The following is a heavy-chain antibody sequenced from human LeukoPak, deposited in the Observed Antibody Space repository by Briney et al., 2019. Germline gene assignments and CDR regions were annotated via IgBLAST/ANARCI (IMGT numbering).Heavy chain of an antibody. V-gene: IGHV3-74*01. CDR3: ARDGQAMVDY. CDR2: INTDGRSI. J-gene: IGHJ4*02. Sequence: GGSLRLSCAASGFTFSTYWMHWVRQAPGEGLVWVSRINTDGRSIIYADSVEGRFTISRDNAKNTLYLQMNSLRAEDTAVYYCARDGQAMVDYWGQGTLVTVSS. D-gene: IGHD5-18*01. CDR1: GFTFSTYW.